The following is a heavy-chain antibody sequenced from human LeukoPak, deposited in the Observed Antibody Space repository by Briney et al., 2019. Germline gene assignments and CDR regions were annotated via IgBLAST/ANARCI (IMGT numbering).Heavy chain of an antibody. CDR2: ISAYNGNT. Sequence: ASVKVSCKASGYTFTSYGISWVRQAPGQGLEWIGWISAYNGNTNYAQKLQGRVTMTTDTSTSTAYMELRSLRSDDTAVYYCARVDIVVVPAADLYFDYWGQGTLVTVSS. D-gene: IGHD2-2*01. CDR1: GYTFTSYG. V-gene: IGHV1-18*01. J-gene: IGHJ4*02. CDR3: ARVDIVVVPAADLYFDY.